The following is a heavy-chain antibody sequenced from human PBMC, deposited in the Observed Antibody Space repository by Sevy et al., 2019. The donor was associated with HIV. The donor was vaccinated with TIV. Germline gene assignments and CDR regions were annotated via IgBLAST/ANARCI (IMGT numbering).Heavy chain of an antibody. CDR1: GFRFSIYW. CDR2: TKQDGVEK. V-gene: IGHV3-7*01. J-gene: IGHJ3*02. CDR3: AREGYSFGQDAFDM. Sequence: GESLKISCAASGFRFSIYWMSWVRQAPGRGLEWVANTKQDGVEKYYLESVKGRFTISRDNVKNSLSLQMNNLRPEDTAVYYCAREGYSFGQDAFDMWGQGTMVTVSS. D-gene: IGHD5-18*01.